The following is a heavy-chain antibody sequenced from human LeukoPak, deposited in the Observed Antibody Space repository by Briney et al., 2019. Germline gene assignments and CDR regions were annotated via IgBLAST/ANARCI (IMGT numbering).Heavy chain of an antibody. J-gene: IGHJ6*03. V-gene: IGHV4-39*07. CDR3: ARVSGGASYYYDMAPPFGSYYYYYMDV. CDR1: GGSISSSSYY. CDR2: IYYSGST. D-gene: IGHD3-22*01. Sequence: PSETLSLTCTVSGGSISSSSYYWGWIRQPPGKGLEWIGSIYYSGSTYYNPSLKSRVPISVDTSKNQFSLKLSSVTAADTAVYYCARVSGGASYYYDMAPPFGSYYYYYMDVWGKGTTVTISS.